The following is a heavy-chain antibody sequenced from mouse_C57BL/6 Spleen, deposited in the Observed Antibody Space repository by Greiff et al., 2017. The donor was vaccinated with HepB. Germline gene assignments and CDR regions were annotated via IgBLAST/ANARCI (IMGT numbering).Heavy chain of an antibody. Sequence: EVKLMESGGGLVKPGGSLKLSCAASGFTFSDYGMHWVRQAPEKGLEWVAYISSGSSTIYYADTVKGRFTISRDNAKNTLFLQMTSLRSGDTAMYYCARDYGCDGWYFDVWGTGTTVTVSS. CDR3: ARDYGCDGWYFDV. CDR1: GFTFSDYG. V-gene: IGHV5-17*01. D-gene: IGHD2-2*01. J-gene: IGHJ1*03. CDR2: ISSGSSTI.